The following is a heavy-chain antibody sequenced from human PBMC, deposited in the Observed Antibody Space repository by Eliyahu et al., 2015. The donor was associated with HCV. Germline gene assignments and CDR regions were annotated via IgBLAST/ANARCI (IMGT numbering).Heavy chain of an antibody. CDR3: AKDLHSGNDYLHFFDY. D-gene: IGHD5-12*01. V-gene: IGHV3-23*01. CDR2: LNGSGGST. Sequence: EVQLLESGGGLVQPGGSLRLSCAASGFPFXNFAMAWVRQAPGKGLEWVADLNGSGGSTYYADSMRGRFTXSRDNAKSTLYLQMNNLRAEDTAIYYCAKDLHSGNDYLHFFDYWGQGTLVTVSS. J-gene: IGHJ4*02. CDR1: GFPFXNFA.